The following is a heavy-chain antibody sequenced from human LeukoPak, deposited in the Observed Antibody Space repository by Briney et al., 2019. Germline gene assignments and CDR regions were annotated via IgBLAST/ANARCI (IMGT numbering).Heavy chain of an antibody. CDR1: GFTFISYS. CDR2: ISSSSSYI. CDR3: ARDKAFDN. Sequence: AGGSLRLSCAASGFTFISYSMNWVRQAPGKGLEWVSSISSSSSYIYYADSVKGRFTISRDNAKNSLYLQMNSLRAEDTAVYYCARDKAFDNWGQGTMVTASS. V-gene: IGHV3-21*01. J-gene: IGHJ3*02.